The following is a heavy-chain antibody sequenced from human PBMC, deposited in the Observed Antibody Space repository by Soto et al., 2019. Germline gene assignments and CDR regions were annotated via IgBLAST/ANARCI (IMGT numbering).Heavy chain of an antibody. CDR1: GFTFSDYY. CDR3: ARVERGITIFGVVIPPFDY. D-gene: IGHD3-3*01. Sequence: QVQLMESGGGLVKPGGSLRLSCAASGFTFSDYYMSWIRQAPGKGLEWVSYISSSGITIYYADSVKGRFTISRDNAKNSLYLQMNSLRAEDTAVYYCARVERGITIFGVVIPPFDYWGQGTLVTVSS. V-gene: IGHV3-11*01. CDR2: ISSSGITI. J-gene: IGHJ4*02.